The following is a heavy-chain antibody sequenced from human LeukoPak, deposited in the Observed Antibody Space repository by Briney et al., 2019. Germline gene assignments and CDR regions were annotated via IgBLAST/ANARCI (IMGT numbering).Heavy chain of an antibody. CDR2: ISGSGGST. CDR1: GFTFSSYG. J-gene: IGHJ4*02. Sequence: GGSLRLSCAASGFTFSSYGMSWVRQAPGKGLEWVSAISGSGGSTYYADSVKGRFTISRDNSKNTLYLQMNSLRAEDTAVYYCAKGGRTYYDILTGYYNLGDYFDYWGQGTLVTVSS. D-gene: IGHD3-9*01. V-gene: IGHV3-23*01. CDR3: AKGGRTYYDILTGYYNLGDYFDY.